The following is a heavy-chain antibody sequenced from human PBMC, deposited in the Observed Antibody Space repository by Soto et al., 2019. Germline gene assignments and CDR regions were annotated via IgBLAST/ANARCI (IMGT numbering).Heavy chain of an antibody. Sequence: LSLTCTVSGGSISSYYWSWTRQPPGKGLEWIGYIYYSGSTNYNPSLKSRVTISVDTSKNQFSLKLSSVTAADTAVYYCARERIAAAVNWFDPWGQGTLVTVSS. CDR1: GGSISSYY. D-gene: IGHD6-13*01. V-gene: IGHV4-59*01. J-gene: IGHJ5*02. CDR3: ARERIAAAVNWFDP. CDR2: IYYSGST.